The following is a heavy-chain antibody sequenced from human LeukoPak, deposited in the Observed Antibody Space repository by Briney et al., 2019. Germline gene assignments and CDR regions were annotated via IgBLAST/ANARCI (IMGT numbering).Heavy chain of an antibody. Sequence: SEALSLTCTVPVGPISSGVYSWGWFPQPPGKGLEGIGYIYYSGSTYYNPSLKSRVTISVDTSKNQFSLKLSSVTAADTAVYYCARASQQLVAFDIWGQGTMVTVSS. J-gene: IGHJ3*02. CDR3: ARASQQLVAFDI. CDR2: IYYSGST. CDR1: VGPISSGVYS. V-gene: IGHV4-30-4*08. D-gene: IGHD6-13*01.